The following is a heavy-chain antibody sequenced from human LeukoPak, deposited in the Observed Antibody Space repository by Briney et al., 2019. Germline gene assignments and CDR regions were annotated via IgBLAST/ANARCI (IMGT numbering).Heavy chain of an antibody. Sequence: GGSLRLSCAASGFTFSSYEMNWVRQAPGKGLEWVSAISSSGGSTFYADSVKGRFTISRDNSKNTLYLQMNSLSAEDTAVFYCAKGSYGEYDYWGQGTLVTVSS. J-gene: IGHJ4*02. D-gene: IGHD4-17*01. CDR1: GFTFSSYE. CDR3: AKGSYGEYDY. CDR2: ISSSGGST. V-gene: IGHV3-23*01.